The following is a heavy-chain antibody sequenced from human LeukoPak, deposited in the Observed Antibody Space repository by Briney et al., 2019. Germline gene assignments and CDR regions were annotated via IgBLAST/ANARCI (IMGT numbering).Heavy chain of an antibody. Sequence: GGSLRLSCAASGFTVSSNYMSWVRQAPGKGLEWVANIKQDGSKKYYMDSVKGRFTISRDNAKNSLYLQMNSLRAEDTAVYYCARDTPLGCFDYWGLGTLVTVSS. CDR1: GFTVSSNY. V-gene: IGHV3-7*01. CDR2: IKQDGSKK. J-gene: IGHJ4*02. D-gene: IGHD2-15*01. CDR3: ARDTPLGCFDY.